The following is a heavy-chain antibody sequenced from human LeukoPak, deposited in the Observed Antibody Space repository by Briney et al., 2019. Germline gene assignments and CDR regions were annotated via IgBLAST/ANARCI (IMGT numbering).Heavy chain of an antibody. CDR2: ISSSSSTI. V-gene: IGHV3-48*04. CDR1: GFTFSSYS. J-gene: IGHJ1*01. CDR3: ARDRGYSSGSLQH. Sequence: PGGSLRLSCAASGFTFSSYSMNWVRQAPGKGLEWGSCISSSSSTIYYADSVKGRFTISRDNAQNSLYLQMNSLRAEDTAVYYCARDRGYSSGSLQHWGQGTLVTVSS. D-gene: IGHD6-19*01.